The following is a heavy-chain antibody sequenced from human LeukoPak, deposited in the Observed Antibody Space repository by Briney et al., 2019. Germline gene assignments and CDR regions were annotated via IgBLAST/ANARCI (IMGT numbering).Heavy chain of an antibody. J-gene: IGHJ6*03. D-gene: IGHD6-19*01. Sequence: ASETLSLTCAVYGGFFSGYYWSWIRQPPGKGLEWIGEINHSGSTNYNPSLKSRVTISVDTSKNQFFLKLSSVTAADTAVYYCASTNIGYSSGWFYYYYMDVWGKGTTVTVSS. V-gene: IGHV4-34*01. CDR2: INHSGST. CDR1: GGFFSGYY. CDR3: ASTNIGYSSGWFYYYYMDV.